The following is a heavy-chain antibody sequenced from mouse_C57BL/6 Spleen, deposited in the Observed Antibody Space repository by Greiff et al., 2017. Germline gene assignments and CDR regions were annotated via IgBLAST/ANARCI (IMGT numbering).Heavy chain of an antibody. CDR3: ARPSTVADWYFDV. Sequence: QVQLQQPGAELVRPGSSVKLSCKASGYTFTSYWMHWVKQRPIQGLEWIGNIDPSDSETHYNQKFKDKATLTVDKSSSTAYMQLSSLTSEDSAVYYCARPSTVADWYFDVWGTGTTVTVSS. J-gene: IGHJ1*03. CDR1: GYTFTSYW. D-gene: IGHD1-1*01. V-gene: IGHV1-52*01. CDR2: IDPSDSET.